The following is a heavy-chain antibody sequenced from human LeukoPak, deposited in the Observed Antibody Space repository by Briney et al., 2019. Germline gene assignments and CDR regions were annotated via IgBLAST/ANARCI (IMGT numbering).Heavy chain of an antibody. CDR1: GFTFSSYG. CDR2: ISYDGSNK. V-gene: IGHV3-30*18. J-gene: IGHJ4*02. CDR3: AKAKKKWLYNFDFDY. D-gene: IGHD5-12*01. Sequence: PGGSLRLSCAASGFTFSSYGMHWVRQAPGKGLEWVAVISYDGSNKYYADSVKGRFTISRDNSKNTLYLQMNSLRAEDTAVYYCAKAKKKWLYNFDFDYWGQGTLVTVSS.